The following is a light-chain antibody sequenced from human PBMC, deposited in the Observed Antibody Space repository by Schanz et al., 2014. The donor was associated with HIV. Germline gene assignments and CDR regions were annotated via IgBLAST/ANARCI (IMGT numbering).Light chain of an antibody. Sequence: QSALTQPASASGSPGQSVTISCTGTSSDVGGYNYVSWYQQHPGKAPKLMIYEVSKRPSGVPDRFSGSKSGNTASLTISGLQAEDEADYYCSSYTSSSTWVFGGGTKLTVL. CDR2: EVS. V-gene: IGLV2-8*01. CDR1: SSDVGGYNY. J-gene: IGLJ3*02. CDR3: SSYTSSSTWV.